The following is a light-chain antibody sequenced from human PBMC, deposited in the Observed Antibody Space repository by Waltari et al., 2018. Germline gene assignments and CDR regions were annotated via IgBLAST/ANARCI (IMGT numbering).Light chain of an antibody. V-gene: IGLV1-51*02. CDR1: SSNIENNY. CDR2: ENN. J-gene: IGLJ2*01. CDR3: GAWDSSLTAGV. Sequence: QSVLTQPPSVSAAPGQKVTISCSGSSSNIENNYVSWYQQLPGTAPKLLIYENNNRPSGFPDRFSGSKSGPSATLAITGLQPGDEADYYCGAWDSSLTAGVFGAGTKLTVL.